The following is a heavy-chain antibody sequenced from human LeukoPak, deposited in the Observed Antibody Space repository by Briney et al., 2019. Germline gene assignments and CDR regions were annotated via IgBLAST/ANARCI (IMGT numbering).Heavy chain of an antibody. CDR1: GFSLSTRRMC. V-gene: IGHV2-70*17. D-gene: IGHD3-22*01. CDR2: IDWDDDK. J-gene: IGHJ4*02. CDR3: ARIVYYDRSGYYLAYFDS. Sequence: MKSGPALVKPTQTLTLTCTFSGFSLSTRRMCVSWVRQPPGKALAWLARIDWDDDKFYSSSLKTRLTISKDTSKNQVVLTMSHVDPVDTATYYCARIVYYDRSGYYLAYFDSWGQGTLVTASS.